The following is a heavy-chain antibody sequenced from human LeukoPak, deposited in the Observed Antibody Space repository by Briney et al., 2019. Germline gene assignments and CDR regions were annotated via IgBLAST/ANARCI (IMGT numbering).Heavy chain of an antibody. V-gene: IGHV4-4*07. J-gene: IGHJ4*02. D-gene: IGHD1-26*01. CDR3: ARESGVGATKGGIFDY. Sequence: SETLSLTCTVSGGSIRGYYWSWIRQPAGKGLEWIGRIYTSGSTNYNPSLKSRVTMSVDTSKNQFSLKLSSVTAADTAVYYCARESGVGATKGGIFDYWGQGTLVTVSS. CDR1: GGSIRGYY. CDR2: IYTSGST.